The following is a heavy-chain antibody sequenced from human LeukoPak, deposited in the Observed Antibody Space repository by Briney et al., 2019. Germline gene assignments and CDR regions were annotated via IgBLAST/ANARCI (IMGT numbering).Heavy chain of an antibody. V-gene: IGHV3-7*01. CDR3: TRDRSRAEDD. Sequence: GGSLRLSCAASGFTFSGHWMSWVRQAPGKGLGGVANINQSGSDKYYVDSVKGRFTISRDNANNLLYLQMNSLRGEDTAVYYCTRDRSRAEDDWGQGTLVTVSS. J-gene: IGHJ4*02. CDR1: GFTFSGHW. CDR2: INQSGSDK. D-gene: IGHD1-14*01.